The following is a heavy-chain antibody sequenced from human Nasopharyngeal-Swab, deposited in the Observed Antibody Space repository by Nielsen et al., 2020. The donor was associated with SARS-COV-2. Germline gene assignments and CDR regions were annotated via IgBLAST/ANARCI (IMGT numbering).Heavy chain of an antibody. CDR2: ISSSSSTI. Sequence: GESLKISCAASGFTFSSYSMNWVRQAPGKGLEWVSYISSSSSTIYYADSVKGRFTISRDNAKNSLYLQMNRLRDEDTAVYYCAAATSLDYYYYYGMDVRGQGTTVTVSS. CDR1: GFTFSSYS. J-gene: IGHJ6*02. V-gene: IGHV3-48*02. CDR3: AAATSLDYYYYYGMDV. D-gene: IGHD1-26*01.